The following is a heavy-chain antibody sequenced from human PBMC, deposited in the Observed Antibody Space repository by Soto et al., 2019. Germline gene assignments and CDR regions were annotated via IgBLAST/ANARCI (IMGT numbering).Heavy chain of an antibody. CDR3: ATTNWYSWFDT. CDR1: GFTFSNYA. CDR2: VSGSDGNT. Sequence: SVGSLRLSCAASGFTFSNYAMSWVRQAPGKGLEWVSTVSGSDGNTYYADSAKGRFTISRDSSKNTLYLQMNNLRAEDTAVYYCATTNWYSWFDTWGQGTLVTVSS. J-gene: IGHJ5*02. V-gene: IGHV3-23*01. D-gene: IGHD2-21*02.